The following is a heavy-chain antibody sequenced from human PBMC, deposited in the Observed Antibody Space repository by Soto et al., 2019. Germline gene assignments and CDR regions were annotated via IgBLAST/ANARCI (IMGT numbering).Heavy chain of an antibody. D-gene: IGHD2-21*01. CDR3: ARLQGASGLSLWS. CDR1: GFTFSNYW. V-gene: IGHV3-74*01. CDR2: INSDGSST. J-gene: IGHJ5*02. Sequence: EVQLVESGGGLVQPGGSLRLSCAASGFTFSNYWMHWFRQAPGKGLVWVSRINSDGSSTSYADSVKGRFTISRDNAKNTLYLQMNSLRTEDTAVYYCARLQGASGLSLWSWGQGTLVTVSS.